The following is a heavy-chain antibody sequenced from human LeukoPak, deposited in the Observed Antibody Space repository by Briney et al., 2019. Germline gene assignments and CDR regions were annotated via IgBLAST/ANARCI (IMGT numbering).Heavy chain of an antibody. CDR2: INTDTGNP. J-gene: IGHJ6*02. Sequence: ASVTVSCKASGYTFRSYVVNWVRQAPGQGLEWMGWINTDTGNPTYAQGFTGRFVFSLDTSVSTAYLQISSLKAEDTAVYYCARDGQQRHPVYYYAMDVWGQGTTVTVSS. D-gene: IGHD6-13*01. V-gene: IGHV7-4-1*02. CDR1: GYTFRSYV. CDR3: ARDGQQRHPVYYYAMDV.